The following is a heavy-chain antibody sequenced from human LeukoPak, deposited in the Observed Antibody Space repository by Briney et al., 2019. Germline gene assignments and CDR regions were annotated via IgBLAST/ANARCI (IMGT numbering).Heavy chain of an antibody. CDR1: GFTFSSYG. CDR2: VSYDGRIE. Sequence: GGSLRLSCAASGFTFSSYGMHWVRQAPGKGLEWVAVVSYDGRIEYHADSVRGRFTISRDNSKNTLYLQMNSLRAEDTAVYYCARGRYYLEYWGQGTLVTVSS. D-gene: IGHD3-10*01. V-gene: IGHV3-30*03. J-gene: IGHJ4*02. CDR3: ARGRYYLEY.